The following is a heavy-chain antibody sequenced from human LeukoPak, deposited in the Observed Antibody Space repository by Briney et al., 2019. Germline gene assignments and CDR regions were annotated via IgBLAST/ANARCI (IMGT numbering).Heavy chain of an antibody. Sequence: SETLSLTCAVYGGSFSGYYWSWIRQPPGKGLEWIGEINHSGSTNYNPSLKSRVTISVDTSKNQFSLKLSSVTAADTAVYYCARARVATDPNFDYWGQGTLVTVSS. CDR3: ARARVATDPNFDY. CDR2: INHSGST. J-gene: IGHJ4*02. D-gene: IGHD2-15*01. CDR1: GGSFSGYY. V-gene: IGHV4-34*01.